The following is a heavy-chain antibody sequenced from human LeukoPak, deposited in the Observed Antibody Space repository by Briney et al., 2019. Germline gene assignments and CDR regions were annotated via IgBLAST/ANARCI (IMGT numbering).Heavy chain of an antibody. Sequence: GGSLRLSCAASGFTFNTYALGWVRQAPGQGLDWVSAIDKAGATYFADDVKGRFTISRDNSKNTVYLQMNSLRAEDTAVYYCARSRGWWCFDYWGQGTPVTVSS. CDR3: ARSRGWWCFDY. V-gene: IGHV3-23*01. D-gene: IGHD2-8*02. CDR1: GFTFNTYA. CDR2: IDKAGAT. J-gene: IGHJ4*02.